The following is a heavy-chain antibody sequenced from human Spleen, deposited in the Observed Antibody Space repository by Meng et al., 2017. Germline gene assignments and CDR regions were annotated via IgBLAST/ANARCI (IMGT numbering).Heavy chain of an antibody. D-gene: IGHD2-21*01. CDR2: INHSGST. Sequence: QVQVQHCVAGLLKPSYTLSLTCAFYGGSFSAYDWSWIRQPPGKGLEWLGQINHSGSTNDNPSLKSRVTISIDTSRNQLSLKLSSVTAADTAVYYCRLAYCMGDCVDYWGQGTLVTVSS. CDR3: RLAYCMGDCVDY. CDR1: GGSFSAYD. V-gene: IGHV4-34*01. J-gene: IGHJ4*02.